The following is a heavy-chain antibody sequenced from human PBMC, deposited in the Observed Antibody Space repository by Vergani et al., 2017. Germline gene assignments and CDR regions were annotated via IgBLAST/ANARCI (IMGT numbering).Heavy chain of an antibody. CDR1: GFTFSSYA. CDR3: ARDGEYLSHMDV. J-gene: IGHJ6*03. V-gene: IGHV3-23*01. CDR2: ISGSGGST. Sequence: EVQLLESGGGLVQPGGSLRLSCAASGFTFSSYAMSWVRQAPGKGLEWVSAISGSGGSTYYADSVKGRFTISRDNAKNSLYLQMNSLRAEDTAVYYCARDGEYLSHMDVWGKGTTVTVSS. D-gene: IGHD2-2*01.